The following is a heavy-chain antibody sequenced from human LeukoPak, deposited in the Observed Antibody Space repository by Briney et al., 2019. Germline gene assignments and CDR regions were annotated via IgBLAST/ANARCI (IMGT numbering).Heavy chain of an antibody. D-gene: IGHD3-10*01. CDR2: INHSGST. J-gene: IGHJ4*02. CDR3: ARGEGSGSYMSYFDY. Sequence: PSETLSLTCAVYGGSFSGYYWSWIRQPPGKGLEWIGEINHSGSTNYNPSLESRVTISEDMSKNQFSLKLSSVTAADTAFYYCARGEGSGSYMSYFDYWAREPWSPSPQ. V-gene: IGHV4-34*01. CDR1: GGSFSGYY.